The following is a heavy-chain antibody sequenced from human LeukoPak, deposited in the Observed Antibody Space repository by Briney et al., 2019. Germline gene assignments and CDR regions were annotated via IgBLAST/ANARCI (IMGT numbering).Heavy chain of an antibody. Sequence: SETLSLTCTVSGGSISSSSYYWGWIRQPPGKGLERIGSIYYSGSTYYNPSLKSRVTISVDTSKNQFSLKLSSVTAADTAVYYCARQEGNYDILTGYEALYYFDYWGQGTLVTVSS. D-gene: IGHD3-9*01. V-gene: IGHV4-39*01. CDR2: IYYSGST. CDR3: ARQEGNYDILTGYEALYYFDY. J-gene: IGHJ4*02. CDR1: GGSISSSSYY.